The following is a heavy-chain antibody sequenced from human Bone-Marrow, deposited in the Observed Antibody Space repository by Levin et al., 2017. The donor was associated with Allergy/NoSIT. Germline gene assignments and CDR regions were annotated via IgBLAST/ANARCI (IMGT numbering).Heavy chain of an antibody. CDR3: ARDTDYSDYSTYWYFDL. CDR1: GFTFSNYV. V-gene: IGHV3-23*01. CDR2: ISGSGDST. D-gene: IGHD4-11*01. J-gene: IGHJ2*01. Sequence: GESLKISCVASGFTFSNYVVSWVRQAPGKGLEWVSAISGSGDSTYYADSVRGRFTISRDNSKNTLHLQMNTLRAGDTAVYYCARDTDYSDYSTYWYFDLWGRGTLVTVSS.